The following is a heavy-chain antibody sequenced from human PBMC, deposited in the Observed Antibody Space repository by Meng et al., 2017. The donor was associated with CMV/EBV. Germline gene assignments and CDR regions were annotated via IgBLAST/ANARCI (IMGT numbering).Heavy chain of an antibody. CDR2: INPNSGGT. J-gene: IGHJ6*02. D-gene: IGHD1-26*01. CDR1: RYTFTGYY. CDR3: ARAYVSQWVYYYYGMDV. V-gene: IGHV1-2*02. Sequence: ASVKVSCKASRYTFTGYYMHWVRQAPGQGLEWMGWINPNSGGTNYAQKFQGRVTMTRDTSISTAYMELSRLRSDDTAVYYCARAYVSQWVYYYYGMDVWGQGTTVTVSS.